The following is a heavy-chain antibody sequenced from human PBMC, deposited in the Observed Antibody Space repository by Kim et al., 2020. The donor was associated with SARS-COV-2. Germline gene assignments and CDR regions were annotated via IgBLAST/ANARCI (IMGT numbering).Heavy chain of an antibody. V-gene: IGHV4-34*01. D-gene: IGHD6-6*01. Sequence: KSRVTISVDTSKNQFSPKLSSVTAADTAVYYCARIAARPPHYYYYYGMDVWGQGTTVTVSS. CDR3: ARIAARPPHYYYYYGMDV. J-gene: IGHJ6*02.